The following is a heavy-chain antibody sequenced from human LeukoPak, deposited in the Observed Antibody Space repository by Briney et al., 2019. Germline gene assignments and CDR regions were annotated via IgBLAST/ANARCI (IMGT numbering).Heavy chain of an antibody. CDR1: GFSFSRFW. J-gene: IGHJ4*02. V-gene: IGHV3-7*02. CDR3: SGQYSSSSVVDY. D-gene: IGHD6-6*01. Sequence: GGSLRLSCAASGFSFSRFWMTWVRQAPGKGLEWVASIKEDGGEIYYVDSVKGRFTMSRDNAQNSLFLQMNSLRAEDTAIYYCSGQYSSSSVVDYWGQGPLVPVSS. CDR2: IKEDGGEI.